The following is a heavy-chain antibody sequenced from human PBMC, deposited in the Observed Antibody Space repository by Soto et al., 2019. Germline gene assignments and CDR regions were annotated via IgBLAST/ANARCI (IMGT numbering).Heavy chain of an antibody. D-gene: IGHD2-15*01. CDR2: FDPEDGET. CDR3: ATDLAADYYYYGMDV. CDR1: GYTLTELS. V-gene: IGHV1-24*01. J-gene: IGHJ6*02. Sequence: ASVKVSCKVSGYTLTELSMHWVRQAPGKGLELMGGFDPEDGETIYAQKFQGRVTMTEDTSTDTAYMELSSLRSEDTAVYYCATDLAADYYYYGMDVWGQGTTVTVYS.